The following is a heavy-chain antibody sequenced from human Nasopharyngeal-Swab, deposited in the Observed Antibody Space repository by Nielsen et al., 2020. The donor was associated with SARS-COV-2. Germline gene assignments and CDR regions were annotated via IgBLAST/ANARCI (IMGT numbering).Heavy chain of an antibody. CDR2: IDSDGSST. D-gene: IGHD6-13*01. Sequence: WIRQPPGKGLVWVSRIDSDGSSTSYADSVKGRFTISRDNAKNTLYLQMNSLRAEDTAVYYCVKRGYSSSWYYFDYWGQGTLVTVSS. V-gene: IGHV3-74*01. J-gene: IGHJ4*02. CDR3: VKRGYSSSWYYFDY.